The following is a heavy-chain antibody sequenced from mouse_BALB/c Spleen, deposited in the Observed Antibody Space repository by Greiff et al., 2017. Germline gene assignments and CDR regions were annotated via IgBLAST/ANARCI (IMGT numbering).Heavy chain of an antibody. V-gene: IGHV5-6*02. J-gene: IGHJ1*01. Sequence: EVMLVESGGDLVKPGGSLKLSCAASGFTFSSYGMSWVRQTPDKRLEWVATISSGGSYTYYPDSVKGRFTISRDNARNILYLQMSSLRSEDTAMYYCARGYYGSSPRYFDVWGAGTTVTVSS. CDR3: ARGYYGSSPRYFDV. CDR2: ISSGGSYT. D-gene: IGHD1-1*01. CDR1: GFTFSSYG.